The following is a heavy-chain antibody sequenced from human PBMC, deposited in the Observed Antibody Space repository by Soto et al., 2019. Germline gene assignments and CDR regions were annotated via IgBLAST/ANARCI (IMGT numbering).Heavy chain of an antibody. CDR3: ARSYGDYDPYYYYGMDI. Sequence: QVQLVQSGAEVKKPGSSVKVSCKASGGTFSSYTISWVRQAPGQGLEWMGRIIPILGIANYAQKFQGRVTITADKYTSTAYMELSSLRSEDTAVYYCARSYGDYDPYYYYGMDIWGQGTTVTVSS. CDR2: IIPILGIA. J-gene: IGHJ6*02. V-gene: IGHV1-69*02. CDR1: GGTFSSYT. D-gene: IGHD4-17*01.